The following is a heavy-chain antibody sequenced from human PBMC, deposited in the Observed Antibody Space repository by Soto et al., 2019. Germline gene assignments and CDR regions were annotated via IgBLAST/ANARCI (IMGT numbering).Heavy chain of an antibody. J-gene: IGHJ4*02. V-gene: IGHV3-72*01. D-gene: IGHD3-10*01. CDR3: AALVQGVTGADY. CDR2: SRNKVNGYTT. CDR1: GVTFSDHS. Sequence: EVQLVESGGGLVQPGGSLRLSCAGSGVTFSDHSMDWVRQAPGKGLEWVGRSRNKVNGYTTQYAASVKGRFTISRDDSKNSLFLQMNSLKTEDTAVYYCAALVQGVTGADYWGQGTLVTVSS.